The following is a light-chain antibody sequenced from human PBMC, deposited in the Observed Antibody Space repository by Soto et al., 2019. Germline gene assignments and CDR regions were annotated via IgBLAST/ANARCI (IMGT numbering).Light chain of an antibody. CDR2: QDS. CDR1: KLGDKY. CDR3: QAWESRKNV. J-gene: IGLJ1*01. Sequence: SYELTQPPSVSVSPGQTASITCSGDKLGDKYACWHQQKPGQSPVLVIYQDSKRPSGIPERFSGSNSGNTATLTISGTQAMDEADYYCQAWESRKNVLGNGTKVTV. V-gene: IGLV3-1*01.